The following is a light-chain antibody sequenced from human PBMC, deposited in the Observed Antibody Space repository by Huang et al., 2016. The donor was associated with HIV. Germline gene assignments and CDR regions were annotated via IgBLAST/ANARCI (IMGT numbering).Light chain of an antibody. CDR1: QGISNY. CDR3: LQHNTYPWT. J-gene: IGKJ1*01. V-gene: IGKV1-17*03. Sequence: DIQMTQSPSAVSASVGDTVTITCRASQGISNYLVWFQQKPGKGPKRLIYAASNLQSGVPVRLSGSGSGKEFTLTISSLQPEDFATYYCLQHNTYPWTFGQGTKVEIK. CDR2: AAS.